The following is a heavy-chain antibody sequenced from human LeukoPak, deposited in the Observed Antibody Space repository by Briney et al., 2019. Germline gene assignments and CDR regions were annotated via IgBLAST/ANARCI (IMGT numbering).Heavy chain of an antibody. Sequence: ASVKVSCRASGYTFTSYGISWVRQAPGQGLEGMGWLSSYNGNTNYAQKLQGRVAMSTDTSTSTAYMELRSLRSDDTAVYYCARGLVIAVAGPFFDYWGQGTLVTVSS. V-gene: IGHV1-18*04. CDR2: LSSYNGNT. D-gene: IGHD6-19*01. CDR3: ARGLVIAVAGPFFDY. CDR1: GYTFTSYG. J-gene: IGHJ4*02.